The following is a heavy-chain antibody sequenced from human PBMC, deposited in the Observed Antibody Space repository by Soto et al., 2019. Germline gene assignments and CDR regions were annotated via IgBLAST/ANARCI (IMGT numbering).Heavy chain of an antibody. Sequence: GGSLRLSCAASGFTFSNYAMSWVRQAPGRGLEWISAISGSGGSTYYADSVKGRFTISRDNSKNTLYLQMNSLRAEDTAVYYCAKDKRESSSWYDYWGQGTLVTVSS. CDR2: ISGSGGST. V-gene: IGHV3-23*01. J-gene: IGHJ4*02. CDR3: AKDKRESSSWYDY. CDR1: GFTFSNYA. D-gene: IGHD6-13*01.